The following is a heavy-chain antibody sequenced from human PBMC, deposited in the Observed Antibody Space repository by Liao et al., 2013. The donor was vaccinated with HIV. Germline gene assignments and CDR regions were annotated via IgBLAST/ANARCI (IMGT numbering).Heavy chain of an antibody. CDR1: GGSFSGYY. Sequence: QVQLQQWGAGLLKPSETLSLTCAVYGGSFSGYYWSWIRQPPGKGLEWIGEINHSGSTNYNPSLKSRVTISVDTSKNQFSLKLSSVTAADTAVYYCARETTNWFDPWGQGTLVTVSS. J-gene: IGHJ5*02. D-gene: IGHD1/OR15-1a*01. CDR3: ARETTNWFDP. CDR2: INHSGST. V-gene: IGHV4-34*01.